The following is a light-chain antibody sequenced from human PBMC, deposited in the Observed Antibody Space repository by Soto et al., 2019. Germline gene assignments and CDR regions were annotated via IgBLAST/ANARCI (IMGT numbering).Light chain of an antibody. CDR3: QQRSNWPPT. J-gene: IGKJ2*01. CDR2: DAS. V-gene: IGKV3-11*01. CDR1: QSVSSY. Sequence: EIVLTQSPATLSLSPGERATLSCRASQSVSSYLAWYQQKPGQAPRLLIYDASNRATGIPARFSVSVSGKDFNLTISSLAPEDFAVYYCQQRSNWPPTFGQGTKLEIK.